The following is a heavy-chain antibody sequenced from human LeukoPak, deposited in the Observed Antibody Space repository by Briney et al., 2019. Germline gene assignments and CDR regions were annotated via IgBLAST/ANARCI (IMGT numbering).Heavy chain of an antibody. Sequence: PSETLPLTCTVSGGSISGYYWTWIRQPPGKGLEWIGYIYYSGNTNYNPSLKSRVTISVDTSKNQFSLKLTSVTAADTAVYFCTRGFGEFPLWGQGTLVTVSS. CDR2: IYYSGNT. J-gene: IGHJ4*02. V-gene: IGHV4-59*08. CDR1: GGSISGYY. D-gene: IGHD3-10*01. CDR3: TRGFGEFPL.